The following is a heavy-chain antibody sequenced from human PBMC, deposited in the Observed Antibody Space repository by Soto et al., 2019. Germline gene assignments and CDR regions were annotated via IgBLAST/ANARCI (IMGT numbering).Heavy chain of an antibody. J-gene: IGHJ4*02. CDR2: IWYDGSNK. CDR1: GFTFSSYG. D-gene: IGHD1-26*01. CDR3: ARDWEAAFDY. V-gene: IGHV3-33*01. Sequence: QVQLVESGGGVVQPGRSLRLSCAASGFTFSSYGMHWVRQAPGKGLEWVAVIWYDGSNKYYADSVKGRFTISRDNSKNTLYLQMNSLRAEDTAVYYCARDWEAAFDYWCQGTLVTVSS.